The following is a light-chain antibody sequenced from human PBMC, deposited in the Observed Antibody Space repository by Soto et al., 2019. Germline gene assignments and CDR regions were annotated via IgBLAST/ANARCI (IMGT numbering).Light chain of an antibody. CDR2: AAS. CDR3: QQLNSFPIT. J-gene: IGKJ5*01. CDR1: QDIGNF. V-gene: IGKV1-9*01. Sequence: ILMTQSPCSLSAFVGDRVTITCRASQDIGNFLAWYQQKAGRAPKLLIYAASTLQSEVPSRFSGSGSGTEFTLTISSLQPEDFATYYCQQLNSFPITFGQGTRLEI.